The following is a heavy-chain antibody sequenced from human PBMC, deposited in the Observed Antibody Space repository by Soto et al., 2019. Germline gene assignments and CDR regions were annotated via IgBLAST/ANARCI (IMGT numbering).Heavy chain of an antibody. D-gene: IGHD2-15*01. CDR3: ARAGYCSGGSCLGAFDI. CDR2: IIPILGIA. Sequence: QVQLVQSGAEVKKPGSSVKVSCKASGGTFSSYTISWVRQAPGQGLEWMGRIIPILGIANYAQKFQGRVTITAEKTTSTAYMEQSSLRSEDTAVYYCARAGYCSGGSCLGAFDIWGQGTMVTVSS. J-gene: IGHJ3*02. CDR1: GGTFSSYT. V-gene: IGHV1-69*02.